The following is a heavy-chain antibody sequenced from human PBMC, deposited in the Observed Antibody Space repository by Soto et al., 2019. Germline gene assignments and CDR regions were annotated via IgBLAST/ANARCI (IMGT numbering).Heavy chain of an antibody. Sequence: SETLSLTCTVSGGSISSGGYYWSWIRQHPGKGLEWIGYIYYSGSTYYNPSLKSRVTISVGTSKNQFSLKLSSVTAADTAVYYCAREISLGPARSQTTNWFDPWGQGTLVTVSS. CDR2: IYYSGST. D-gene: IGHD3-16*01. V-gene: IGHV4-31*03. CDR3: AREISLGPARSQTTNWFDP. CDR1: GGSISSGGYY. J-gene: IGHJ5*02.